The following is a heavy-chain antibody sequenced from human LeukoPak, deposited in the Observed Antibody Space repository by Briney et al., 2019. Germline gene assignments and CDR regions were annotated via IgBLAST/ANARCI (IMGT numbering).Heavy chain of an antibody. CDR2: ISSSSSYI. D-gene: IGHD3-10*01. V-gene: IGHV3-21*01. CDR3: ARDGMVRGARYYFDY. J-gene: IGHJ4*02. Sequence: GGSLRLSCAASGFTFSSYSMNWVRQAPGKGLEWVSSISSSSSYIYYADSVKGRFTISRDNAKNSLYLQMNSLRAEDTAVYYCARDGMVRGARYYFDYWGQGTLVTVSS. CDR1: GFTFSSYS.